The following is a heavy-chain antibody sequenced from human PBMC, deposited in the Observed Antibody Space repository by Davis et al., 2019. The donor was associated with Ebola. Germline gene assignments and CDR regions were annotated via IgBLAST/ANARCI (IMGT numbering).Heavy chain of an antibody. CDR1: GFTFSSYG. D-gene: IGHD3-16*01. CDR2: IWYDGSNK. Sequence: GGSLRLSCAASGFTFSSYGMHWVRQAPGKGLEWVAVIWYDGSNKYYADSVKGRFTISRDNAKNTLYPQMNSLRAEDTAVYYCARDRNDYVTAFDIWGQGTMVTVSS. V-gene: IGHV3-33*01. J-gene: IGHJ3*02. CDR3: ARDRNDYVTAFDI.